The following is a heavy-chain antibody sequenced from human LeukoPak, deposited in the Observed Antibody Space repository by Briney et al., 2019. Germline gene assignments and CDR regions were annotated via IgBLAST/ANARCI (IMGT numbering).Heavy chain of an antibody. D-gene: IGHD3-10*01. V-gene: IGHV4-34*01. CDR1: GFTFSSYS. J-gene: IGHJ5*02. CDR3: ARRSGRWFGELWGFDP. Sequence: GSLRLSCAASGFTFSSYSMNWVRQPPGKGLEWIGEINHSGSTNYNPSLKSRVTISVDTSKNQFSLKLSSVTAADTAVYYCARRSGRWFGELWGFDPWGQGTLVTVSS. CDR2: INHSGST.